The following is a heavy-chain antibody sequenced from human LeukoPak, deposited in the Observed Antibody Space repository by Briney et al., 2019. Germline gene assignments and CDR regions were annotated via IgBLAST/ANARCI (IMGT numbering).Heavy chain of an antibody. CDR2: IKRDGSEK. CDR1: GFTFSNYW. D-gene: IGHD6-19*01. J-gene: IGHJ5*02. CDR3: ARSKTVAGTRWFDP. Sequence: GGSLRLSCAASGFTFSNYWMSWVRQAPGKGPEWVANIKRDGSEKYYVDFLKGRFTISRDNAKNSLYLQMNSLRAEDTAVYYCARSKTVAGTRWFDPWGQGTLVTVSS. V-gene: IGHV3-7*01.